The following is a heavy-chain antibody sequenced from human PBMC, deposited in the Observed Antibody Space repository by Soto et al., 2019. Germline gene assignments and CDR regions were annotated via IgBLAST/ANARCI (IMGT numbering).Heavy chain of an antibody. CDR1: GESISSSDYY. J-gene: IGHJ4*02. CDR3: ARLADGYNIDY. V-gene: IGHV4-39*01. CDR2: IYYSGST. D-gene: IGHD5-12*01. Sequence: SETLSLTCTVSGESISSSDYYWGWIRQPPGKGLYWIGNIYYSGSTSYNASLKSRVTISVDTPKNQFSLKLTSVTAADTAIYYCARLADGYNIDYWGQGTLVTVSS.